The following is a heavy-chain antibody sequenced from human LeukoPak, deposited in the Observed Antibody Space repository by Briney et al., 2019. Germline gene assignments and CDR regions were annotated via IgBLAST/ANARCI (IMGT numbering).Heavy chain of an antibody. CDR2: ISYDGSNK. J-gene: IGHJ4*02. Sequence: GGSLRLSCAAYGFSFNSYAMHWARQAPGKGLEWVAVISYDGSNKDYADSVKGRFTISRDKSKNTLYLQMNSLRPEDTAVYYCARALDSSGWNGRDYWGQGTLVAVSS. D-gene: IGHD6-19*01. CDR3: ARALDSSGWNGRDY. CDR1: GFSFNSYA. V-gene: IGHV3-30-3*01.